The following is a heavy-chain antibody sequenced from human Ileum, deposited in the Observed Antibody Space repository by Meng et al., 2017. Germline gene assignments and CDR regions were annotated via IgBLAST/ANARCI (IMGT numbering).Heavy chain of an antibody. CDR3: ARDGFGWNSLAH. D-gene: IGHD1/OR15-1a*01. Sequence: GESLKISCAVSGFTFSNNWMAWVRQAPGKGLEWVGHIRQDGSYTYYVDSVRGRFTISRDTAKHSLYLQMNSLRVEDTAVYYCARDGFGWNSLAHWGQGTQVTGSS. CDR1: GFTFSNNW. J-gene: IGHJ5*02. CDR2: IRQDGSYT. V-gene: IGHV3-7*01.